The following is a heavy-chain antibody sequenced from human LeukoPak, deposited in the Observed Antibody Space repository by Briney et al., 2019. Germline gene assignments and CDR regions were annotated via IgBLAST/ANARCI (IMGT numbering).Heavy chain of an antibody. CDR2: ISAYNGNT. V-gene: IGHV1-18*01. Sequence: GASVKVSCKSSGYTFTSYGISWVRQAPGQGLEWMGLISAYNGNTNYAQKLQGRVTMTTDTSTSTAYMELRSLRSDDTAVYYCARTVWFGELLIVGGPTYNWFDPWGQGTLVTVSS. CDR3: ARTVWFGELLIVGGPTYNWFDP. CDR1: GYTFTSYG. D-gene: IGHD3-10*01. J-gene: IGHJ5*02.